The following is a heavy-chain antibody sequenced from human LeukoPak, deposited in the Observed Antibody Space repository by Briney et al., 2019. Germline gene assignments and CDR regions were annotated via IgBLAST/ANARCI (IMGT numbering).Heavy chain of an antibody. Sequence: PGGSLRLSCAASGFTFSSYGMSWVRQAPGKGLEWVSAISGSGGSTYYADSVKGRFTISRDNSKNTLYLQMNSLRAEDTAVYYCAKVGIAVAGTRYFDYWGQGTLVTVSS. CDR3: AKVGIAVAGTRYFDY. CDR1: GFTFSSYG. J-gene: IGHJ4*02. D-gene: IGHD6-19*01. V-gene: IGHV3-23*01. CDR2: ISGSGGST.